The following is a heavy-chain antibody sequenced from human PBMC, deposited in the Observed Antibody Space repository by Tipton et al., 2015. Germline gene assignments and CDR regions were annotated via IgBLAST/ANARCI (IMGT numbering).Heavy chain of an antibody. J-gene: IGHJ5*02. CDR3: ARGIGHCSNTICSQNGFDP. Sequence: TLSLTCTVSDGSISDDYWNWIRQPPGKGLEWIGYIYNSGSTNYNPSLKSRVTISVDKSKNHFSLKLSSVTAADTAVYYCARGIGHCSNTICSQNGFDPWGQGTLVTVSS. CDR1: DGSISDDY. CDR2: IYNSGST. D-gene: IGHD2-2*01. V-gene: IGHV4-59*12.